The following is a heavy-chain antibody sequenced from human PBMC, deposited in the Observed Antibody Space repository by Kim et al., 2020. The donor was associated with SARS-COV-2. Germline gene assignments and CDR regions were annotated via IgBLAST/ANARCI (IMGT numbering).Heavy chain of an antibody. D-gene: IGHD3-16*01. CDR1: GFTFSSYG. Sequence: GGSLRLSCAASGFTFSSYGMHWVRQAPGKGLEWVAVIWYDGSNKYYADSVKGRFTISRDNSKNTLYLQMNSLRAEDTAVYYCAREHYDSPYYYYGMDVWGQGTTVTVSS. CDR3: AREHYDSPYYYYGMDV. V-gene: IGHV3-33*01. CDR2: IWYDGSNK. J-gene: IGHJ6*02.